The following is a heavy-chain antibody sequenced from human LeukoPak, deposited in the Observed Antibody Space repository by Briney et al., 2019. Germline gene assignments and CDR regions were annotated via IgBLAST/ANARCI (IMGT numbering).Heavy chain of an antibody. J-gene: IGHJ4*02. CDR1: GGSISSSSYY. CDR3: ARQSSSSWTALYYFDY. CDR2: IYYSGST. V-gene: IGHV4-39*01. D-gene: IGHD6-13*01. Sequence: SETLSLTCTVSGGSISSSSYYWGWIRQPPGKGLEWIGSIYYSGSTYYNPSLKSRVTISVDTSKNQFSLKLSSVTAADTAVYYCARQSSSSWTALYYFDYWGQGTLVTVSS.